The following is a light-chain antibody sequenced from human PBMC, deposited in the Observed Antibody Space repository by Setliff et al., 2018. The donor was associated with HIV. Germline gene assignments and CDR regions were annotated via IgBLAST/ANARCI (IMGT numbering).Light chain of an antibody. CDR3: VLYMSRDIYV. CDR1: SGSVSPASF. CDR2: KTN. Sequence: QTVVTQEPSFAVSPGGTGTLTCGLTSGSVSPASFPSGYQQTPGQAPRTRIYKTNIRSSGVPDRFSGSILGSKAALIITGAQADDESDYYCVLYMSRDIYVFGTGTKVTVL. V-gene: IGLV8-61*01. J-gene: IGLJ1*01.